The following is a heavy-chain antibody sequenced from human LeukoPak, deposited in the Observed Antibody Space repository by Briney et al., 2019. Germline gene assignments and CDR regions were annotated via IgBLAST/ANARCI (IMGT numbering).Heavy chain of an antibody. D-gene: IGHD7-27*01. CDR1: GFTFDDYA. CDR3: AKDKNIGAGEDTFEM. J-gene: IGHJ3*02. V-gene: IGHV3-9*01. Sequence: PGGSLRLSCAASGFTFDDYAMHWVRQAPGKGLEWVSGISWNSGSIGYADSVKGRFTISRDNAKNSLYLQMNSLRAEDTALYYCAKDKNIGAGEDTFEMWGRGTMVTVSS. CDR2: ISWNSGSI.